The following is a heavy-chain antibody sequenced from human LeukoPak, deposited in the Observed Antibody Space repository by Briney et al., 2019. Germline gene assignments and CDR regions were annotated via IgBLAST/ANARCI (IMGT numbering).Heavy chain of an antibody. CDR1: GFTFSNYD. D-gene: IGHD2-8*01. Sequence: PGRSLRLSCAASGFTFSNYDMHWVRQAPGKGLEWVAVISYDGSNKYYADSVKGRFTISRDNSKNTVYLQMNSLRAEDTAVYYCAKAREGCTFYNWGPGTLVTVSS. CDR3: AKAREGCTFYN. CDR2: ISYDGSNK. J-gene: IGHJ4*02. V-gene: IGHV3-30*18.